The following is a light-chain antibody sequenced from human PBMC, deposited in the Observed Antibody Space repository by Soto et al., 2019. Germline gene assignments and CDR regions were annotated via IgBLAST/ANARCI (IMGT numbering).Light chain of an antibody. CDR3: QQSITYPWT. J-gene: IGKJ1*01. V-gene: IGKV1-5*03. CDR2: KAS. Sequence: DIQMTQSPSTLSASAGDRVTITCRASQSISPYLAWYQQKPGKPPKLLIYKASSLQSGVPSRFSVSGSGTEFTLTISSLQPDDFATYYCQQSITYPWTFGQGTKVDIK. CDR1: QSISPY.